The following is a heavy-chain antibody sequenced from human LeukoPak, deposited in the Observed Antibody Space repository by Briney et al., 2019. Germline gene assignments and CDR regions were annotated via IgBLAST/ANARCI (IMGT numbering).Heavy chain of an antibody. D-gene: IGHD3-3*01. V-gene: IGHV1-46*01. Sequence: ASVKVSCKASGYTFTSYYMHWVRQAPGQGLEWMGIINPSGGSTSYAQKFQGRVTMTRDTSTNTVYMELSSLRSEDTAVYFCARDRAHYDFWSGSASYYYYGMDVWGQGTTVTVSS. CDR3: ARDRAHYDFWSGSASYYYYGMDV. CDR1: GYTFTSYY. CDR2: INPSGGST. J-gene: IGHJ6*02.